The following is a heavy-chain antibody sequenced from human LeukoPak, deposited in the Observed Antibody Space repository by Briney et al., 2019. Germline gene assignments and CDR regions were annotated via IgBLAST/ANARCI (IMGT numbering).Heavy chain of an antibody. D-gene: IGHD1/OR15-1a*01. Sequence: GGSLRLSCAVSGFTFSSYTMNWVRQAPGKGLEWVSYISSSSSTMYYADSVKGRFTISRDNAKNSLYLQMSSLRAEDTAVYYCAKEAGAAGASWNIDFWGQGTLVTVSS. CDR2: ISSSSSTM. V-gene: IGHV3-48*01. J-gene: IGHJ4*02. CDR1: GFTFSSYT. CDR3: AKEAGAAGASWNIDF.